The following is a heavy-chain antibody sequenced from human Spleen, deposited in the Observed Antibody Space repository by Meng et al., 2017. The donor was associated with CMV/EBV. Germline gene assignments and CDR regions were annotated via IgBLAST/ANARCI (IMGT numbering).Heavy chain of an antibody. CDR3: ASSGRRWKGGLDY. Sequence: ASVKVSCKVSGYTLSEISMHWVRQSPGKGFEWLGAFDPEDGRTDYAQNFQGRVTMTADTSTNTASMYLTSLRSADTAFYYCASSGRRWKGGLDYWGQGTLVTVSS. CDR2: FDPEDGRT. J-gene: IGHJ4*02. V-gene: IGHV1-24*01. D-gene: IGHD1-1*01. CDR1: GYTLSEIS.